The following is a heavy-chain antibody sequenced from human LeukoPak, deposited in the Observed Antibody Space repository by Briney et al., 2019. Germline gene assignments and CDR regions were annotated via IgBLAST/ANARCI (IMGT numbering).Heavy chain of an antibody. CDR3: ARHRGAYCVGDCYLVFDY. J-gene: IGHJ4*01. D-gene: IGHD2-21*02. CDR2: IAGSSGYI. CDR1: GFTFSSYA. V-gene: IGHV3-21*06. Sequence: GGSLRLSCAASGFTFSSYAMSWVRQAPGKGLEWVSSIAGSSGYISYADSVKGRFTISRDNAKNSLYLQITSLTADDTAVYYCARHRGAYCVGDCYLVFDYWGRGTLVTVSS.